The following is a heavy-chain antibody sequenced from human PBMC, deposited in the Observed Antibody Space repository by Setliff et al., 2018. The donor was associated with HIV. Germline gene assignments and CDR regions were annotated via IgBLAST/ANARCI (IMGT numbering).Heavy chain of an antibody. Sequence: SVMVSCKASGGTFSTHVISWVRQAPGQELEWIGGIIPMFSTVNYAKKYQGRVTITTDESTTTAYMELTSLRSEDTAVYYCATDDHCSGGSCFLTMDYWGLGTLVTVSS. CDR2: IIPMFSTV. D-gene: IGHD2-15*01. J-gene: IGHJ4*02. CDR3: ATDDHCSGGSCFLTMDY. V-gene: IGHV1-69*05. CDR1: GGTFSTHV.